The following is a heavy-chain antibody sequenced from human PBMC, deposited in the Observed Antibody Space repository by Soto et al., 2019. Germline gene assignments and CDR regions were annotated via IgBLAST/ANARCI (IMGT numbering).Heavy chain of an antibody. CDR3: AHSWGTMVRGVMHAFDI. D-gene: IGHD3-10*01. CDR2: IYWDDDK. CDR1: GFSLSTSGVG. V-gene: IGHV2-5*02. J-gene: IGHJ3*02. Sequence: QITLKESGPPLVKPTQTLTLTCTFSGFSLSTSGVGVGWIRQPPGKALEWLALIYWDDDKRYSPSLKSRLTITKDTSKNQVVLTMTNMDPVDTATYYCAHSWGTMVRGVMHAFDIWGQGTMVTVSS.